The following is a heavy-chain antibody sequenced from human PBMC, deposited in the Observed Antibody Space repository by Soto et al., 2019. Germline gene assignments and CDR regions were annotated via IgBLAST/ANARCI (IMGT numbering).Heavy chain of an antibody. D-gene: IGHD3-9*01. CDR2: IYYSGST. CDR1: GGSISSSSYY. Sequence: SETLSLTCTVSGGSISSSSYYWGWIRQPPGKGLEWIGSIYYSGSTYYNPSLKSRVTISVDTSKNQFSLKLSSVTAAATAVYYCATYFDWSWTPDYWAQRTLVTVS. J-gene: IGHJ4*02. CDR3: ATYFDWSWTPDY. V-gene: IGHV4-39*01.